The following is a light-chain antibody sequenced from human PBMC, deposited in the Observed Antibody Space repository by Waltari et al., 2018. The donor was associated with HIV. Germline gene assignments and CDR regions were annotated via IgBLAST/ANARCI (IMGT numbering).Light chain of an antibody. CDR3: QHYNNGPPLT. Sequence: IVMTQSPAILSVSPGAGTTLSCRASQPISTNLAGYQPKPGQAPRLLIYGASIRASDTPARFYGGGSGTEFTLTISSLQSDDFAVYYCQHYNNGPPLTFGGGTRVEI. CDR1: QPISTN. V-gene: IGKV3-15*01. J-gene: IGKJ4*01. CDR2: GAS.